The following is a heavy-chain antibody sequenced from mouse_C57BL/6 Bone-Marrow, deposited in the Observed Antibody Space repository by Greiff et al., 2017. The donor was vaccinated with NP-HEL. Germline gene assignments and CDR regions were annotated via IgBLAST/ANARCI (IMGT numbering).Heavy chain of an antibody. V-gene: IGHV8-8*01. J-gene: IGHJ1*03. CDR1: GFSLSTFGMG. CDR3: ARSPNWAWYFDV. Sequence: LQQSGPGILQPSQTLSLTCSFSGFSLSTFGMGVGWIRQPSGKGLEWLAHIWWDDDKYYNPALKSRLTISKDTSKNQVFLKIANVDTADTATYYCARSPNWAWYFDVWGTGTTVTVSS. D-gene: IGHD4-1*01. CDR2: IWWDDDK.